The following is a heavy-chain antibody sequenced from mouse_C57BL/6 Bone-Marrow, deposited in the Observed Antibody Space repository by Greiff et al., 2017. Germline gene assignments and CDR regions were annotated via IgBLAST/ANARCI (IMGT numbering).Heavy chain of an antibody. CDR3: ARTGILLRSWFAY. D-gene: IGHD1-1*01. J-gene: IGHJ3*01. V-gene: IGHV2-2*01. CDR1: GFSLTSYG. CDR2: IWRGGST. Sequence: QVQLKESGPGLVQPSQSLSITCTVSGFSLTSYGVHWVRQSPGKGLEWLGVIWRGGSTDYNAAFISRLSISKDNSKSQVSFKMNSLQADDTAIYYGARTGILLRSWFAYWGQGTLVTVSA.